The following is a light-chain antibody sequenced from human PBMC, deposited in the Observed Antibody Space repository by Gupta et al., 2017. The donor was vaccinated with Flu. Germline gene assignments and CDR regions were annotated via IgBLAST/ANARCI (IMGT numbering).Light chain of an antibody. J-gene: IGKJ1*01. CDR3: LQTAGAPKT. CDR2: AVS. Sequence: DIQMTQSPASLSASVGDRVTITCRASQTIRSYLNWYQQRPGKAPKLLIYAVSTLHGGVPSRFSGSGSGTDFTLTITRLQPEDFATYYSLQTAGAPKTFGQGTKLEIK. CDR1: QTIRSY. V-gene: IGKV1-39*01.